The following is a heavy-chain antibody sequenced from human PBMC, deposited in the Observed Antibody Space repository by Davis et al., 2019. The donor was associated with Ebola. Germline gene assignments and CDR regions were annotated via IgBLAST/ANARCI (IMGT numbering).Heavy chain of an antibody. CDR2: ISGSGGST. CDR3: AKSPYSSSWVPPGFDY. Sequence: PGGSLRLSCAASGFTFSSYAMSWVRQAPGKGLEWVSAISGSGGSTYYADSVKGRFTISRDNSKNTLYLQMNSLRAEDTAVYYCAKSPYSSSWVPPGFDYWGQGTLVTVSS. CDR1: GFTFSSYA. J-gene: IGHJ4*02. V-gene: IGHV3-23*01. D-gene: IGHD6-13*01.